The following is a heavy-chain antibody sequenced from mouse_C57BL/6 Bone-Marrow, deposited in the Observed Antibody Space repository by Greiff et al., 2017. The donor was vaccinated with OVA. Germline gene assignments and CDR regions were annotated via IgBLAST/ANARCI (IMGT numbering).Heavy chain of an antibody. V-gene: IGHV2-3*01. D-gene: IGHD2-4*01. CDR2: IWGDGST. J-gene: IGHJ4*01. CDR3: AISTMITTKYAMDY. Sequence: VQRVESGPGLVAPSQSLSITCTVSGFSLTSYGVSWVRQPPGKGLEWLGVIWGDGSTNYHSALISRLSISKDNSKSQVFLKLNSLQTDDTATYYCAISTMITTKYAMDYWGQGTSVTVSS. CDR1: GFSLTSYG.